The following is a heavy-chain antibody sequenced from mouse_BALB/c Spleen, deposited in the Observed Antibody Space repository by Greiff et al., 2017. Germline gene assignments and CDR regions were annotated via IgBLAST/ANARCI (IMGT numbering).Heavy chain of an antibody. J-gene: IGHJ2*01. CDR1: GFSLTSYG. V-gene: IGHV2-9*02. Sequence: QVQLKESGPGLVAPSQSLSITCTASGFSLTSYGVHWVRQPPGKGLEWLGVIWAGGSTNYNSALMSRLSISKDNSKGQVFLRMNSLQTDDTAMYYCAAHLGRYFDYWGQGTTLTVSS. CDR2: IWAGGST. CDR3: AAHLGRYFDY. D-gene: IGHD4-1*01.